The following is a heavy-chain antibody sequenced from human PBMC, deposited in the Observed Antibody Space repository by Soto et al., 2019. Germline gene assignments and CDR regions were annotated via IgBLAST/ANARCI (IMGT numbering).Heavy chain of an antibody. J-gene: IGHJ4*02. V-gene: IGHV1-18*01. Sequence: QVQLVQSGAEVKKPGASVKVSCKASGYTFSNYGISWVRQAPGQGLEWMGWISAYNGNTKYAQKLQGRVTMTTDTSTSTADMELRSRRSDDTAVYYCARDSPPVDYWGQGILVTVSS. CDR1: GYTFSNYG. CDR3: ARDSPPVDY. CDR2: ISAYNGNT.